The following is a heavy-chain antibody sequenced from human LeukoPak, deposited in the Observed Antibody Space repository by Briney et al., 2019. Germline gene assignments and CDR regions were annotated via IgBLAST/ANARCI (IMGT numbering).Heavy chain of an antibody. CDR3: ARGRTMYCSSTSCYTTGTDY. D-gene: IGHD2-2*01. CDR2: IIPIFGTA. Sequence: GASVKVSCKASGGTFSSYAISWVRQAPGQGLEWMGGIIPIFGTANYAQKFQGRVKITADESTSTAYMELSSLRSEDTAVYYCARGRTMYCSSTSCYTTGTDYWGQGTLVTVSS. CDR1: GGTFSSYA. V-gene: IGHV1-69*13. J-gene: IGHJ4*02.